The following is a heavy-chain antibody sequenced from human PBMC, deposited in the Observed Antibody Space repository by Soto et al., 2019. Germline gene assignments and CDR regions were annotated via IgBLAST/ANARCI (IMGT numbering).Heavy chain of an antibody. D-gene: IGHD6-13*01. J-gene: IGHJ4*02. CDR1: GGSIGSSSYY. CDR3: ASIAAPGTTHFDY. Sequence: SVTLSLTCTVSGGSIGSSSYYWGWIRQPPGKGLEWIGNIYYSGNTFYNPSLKSRVTISVDTSKNQLYLHLSSVTAADTAIFYCASIAAPGTTHFDYWGQGTLVTVSS. V-gene: IGHV4-39*01. CDR2: IYYSGNT.